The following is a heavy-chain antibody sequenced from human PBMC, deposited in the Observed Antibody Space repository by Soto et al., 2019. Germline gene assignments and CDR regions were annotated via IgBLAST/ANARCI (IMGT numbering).Heavy chain of an antibody. CDR2: ITSDTKTI. D-gene: IGHD6-19*01. Sequence: EVQLVESGGDLVQRGGSLRLSCVGSGFTFSVYSMNWVRQAPGKGLEWFSYITSDTKTIKYADSVKGGFTIARDNAKNSVYLQMNSQRDEDTAVYYCARSVEGHFDYWGQGTVVTVSS. J-gene: IGHJ4*02. CDR1: GFTFSVYS. CDR3: ARSVEGHFDY. V-gene: IGHV3-48*02.